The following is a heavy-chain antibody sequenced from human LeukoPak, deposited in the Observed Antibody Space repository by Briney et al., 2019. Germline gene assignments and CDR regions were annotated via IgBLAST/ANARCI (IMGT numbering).Heavy chain of an antibody. Sequence: SGTLSLTCAVSGGSISSSTYSWGWIRQPPGKGLEWIGSIYYSGSTYDNPSLKSRVTISVDTSKNQFSLQLSSVTAADTAMYYCARLSRGSTWYGYIDYWGQGTLVTVSS. J-gene: IGHJ4*02. CDR1: GGSISSSTYS. CDR2: IYYSGST. V-gene: IGHV4-39*01. CDR3: ARLSRGSTWYGYIDY. D-gene: IGHD6-13*01.